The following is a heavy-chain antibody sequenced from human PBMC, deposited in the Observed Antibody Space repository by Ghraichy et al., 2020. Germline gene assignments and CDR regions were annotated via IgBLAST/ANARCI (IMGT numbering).Heavy chain of an antibody. V-gene: IGHV3-11*01. CDR2: IGTSVSKI. Sequence: GGSLRLSCAASGFSFSDYYMGWVRQAPGKGLEWVSFIGTSVSKIVYADSVNGRFTISRDNAKNSLFLQMSSLRAEDTAVYYCTRFFSSIWYPLGEDFWGQGTLVTVSS. D-gene: IGHD6-13*01. CDR1: GFSFSDYY. J-gene: IGHJ4*02. CDR3: TRFFSSIWYPLGEDF.